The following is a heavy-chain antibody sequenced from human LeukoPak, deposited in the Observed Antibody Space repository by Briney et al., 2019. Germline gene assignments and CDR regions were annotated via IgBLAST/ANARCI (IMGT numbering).Heavy chain of an antibody. V-gene: IGHV1-24*01. CDR2: FDPEDGET. CDR3: ATDLSAMVGDAFDI. D-gene: IGHD5-18*01. Sequence: ASVKVSCKVSGYTLTKLSMHWVRQAPGKGLEWMGGFDPEDGETIYAQKFQGRVTMTEDTSTDTAYMELSSLRSEDTAVYYCATDLSAMVGDAFDIWGQGTMVTVSS. CDR1: GYTLTKLS. J-gene: IGHJ3*02.